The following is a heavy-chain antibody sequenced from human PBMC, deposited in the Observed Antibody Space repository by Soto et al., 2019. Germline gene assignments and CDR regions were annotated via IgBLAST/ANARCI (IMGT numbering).Heavy chain of an antibody. CDR2: INHSGST. Sequence: SETLSLTCAVYGVSFIGYYWSWILQPPGRGLEWIGEINHSGSTNYNPSLKSRVTISVDTSKNQFSLKLSSVTAADTAVYYCACFFRFYGSGSVMIYWCQGTLVSVFS. CDR3: ACFFRFYGSGSVMIY. J-gene: IGHJ4*02. D-gene: IGHD3-10*01. V-gene: IGHV4-34*01. CDR1: GVSFIGYY.